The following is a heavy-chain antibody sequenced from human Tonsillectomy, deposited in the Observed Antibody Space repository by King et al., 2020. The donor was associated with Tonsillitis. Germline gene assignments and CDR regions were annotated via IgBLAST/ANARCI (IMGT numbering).Heavy chain of an antibody. J-gene: IGHJ4*02. CDR1: GYIFTDDY. V-gene: IGHV1-2*02. D-gene: IGHD6-19*01. CDR2: INPNSGGT. CDR3: ATYNVEVAGFDY. Sequence: QLVQSGAEVKKPGASVKVSCKASGYIFTDDYMHWVRQAPGQGLEWMGWINPNSGGTNYGQKFQGRVTMTRDTSISTAYMELSRLRSDDTAVFYCATYNVEVAGFDYWGQGTLVTVSS.